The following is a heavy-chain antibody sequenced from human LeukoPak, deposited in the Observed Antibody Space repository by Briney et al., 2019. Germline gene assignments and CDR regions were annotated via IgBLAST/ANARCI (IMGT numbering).Heavy chain of an antibody. J-gene: IGHJ6*03. CDR1: GFTFSSYG. CDR3: AKDGRNWNYVGWLADYYMDV. Sequence: PGGSLRLSCAASGFTFSSYGMHWVRQAPGKGLEWVAVIWYDGSNKYYADSVKGRFTISRDNSKNTLYLQMNSLRAEDTAVYYCAKDGRNWNYVGWLADYYMDVWGKGTTVTASS. CDR2: IWYDGSNK. D-gene: IGHD1-7*01. V-gene: IGHV3-33*06.